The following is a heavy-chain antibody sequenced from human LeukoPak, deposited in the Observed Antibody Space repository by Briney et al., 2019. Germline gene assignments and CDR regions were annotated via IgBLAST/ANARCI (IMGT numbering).Heavy chain of an antibody. CDR1: GYTFTSYG. D-gene: IGHD3-3*02. V-gene: IGHV1-18*01. CDR3: ARGGPRIFGVVINTGWFDP. CDR2: ISAYNGNT. Sequence: ASVKVSCKASGYTFTSYGISWVRQAPGQGLEWMGWISAYNGNTNYAQKLQGRVTMTTDTSTSTAYMELRSLRSDDTAVYYCARGGPRIFGVVINTGWFDPWGQGTLVTVSS. J-gene: IGHJ5*02.